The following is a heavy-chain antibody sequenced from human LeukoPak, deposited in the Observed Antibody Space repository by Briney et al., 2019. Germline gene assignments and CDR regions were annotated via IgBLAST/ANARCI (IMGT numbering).Heavy chain of an antibody. CDR3: ARVVSSGWHYFDY. Sequence: ASVKVSCKASGYTFTGYYMHWVRQAPGQGLEWMGWINPNSGGTNYAQKFQGRVTMTRDTSISTAYMELGRLRSDDTAVYYCARVVSSGWHYFDYWGQGTLVTVSS. D-gene: IGHD6-19*01. J-gene: IGHJ4*02. V-gene: IGHV1-2*02. CDR1: GYTFTGYY. CDR2: INPNSGGT.